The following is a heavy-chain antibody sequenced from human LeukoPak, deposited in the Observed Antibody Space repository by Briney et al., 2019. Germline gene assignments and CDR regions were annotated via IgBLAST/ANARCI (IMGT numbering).Heavy chain of an antibody. V-gene: IGHV1-3*01. Sequence: ASVKVSCKASGYTFTSYGISWVRQAPGQGLEWMGWINAGNGNTKYSQKFQGRVTITRDTSASTAYMELSSLRSEDTAVYYCARGAYYYDSSGSLDYWGQGTLVTVSS. CDR3: ARGAYYYDSSGSLDY. CDR2: INAGNGNT. J-gene: IGHJ4*02. D-gene: IGHD3-22*01. CDR1: GYTFTSYG.